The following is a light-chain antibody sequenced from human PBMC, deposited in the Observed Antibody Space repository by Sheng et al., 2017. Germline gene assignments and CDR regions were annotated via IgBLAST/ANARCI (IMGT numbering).Light chain of an antibody. CDR3: QQCEDVPYT. CDR1: QSVNSDD. CDR2: GTS. J-gene: IGKJ2*01. Sequence: EIVLTQSPGTLSLFPGEEATLYCRASQSVNSDDLAWYQQKPGQPPRLLIFGTSNRATGIPARFSGSGSGTDFTLTISSLQPEDVAAYYCQQCEDVPYTFGQGSKLDIK. V-gene: IGKV3-20*01.